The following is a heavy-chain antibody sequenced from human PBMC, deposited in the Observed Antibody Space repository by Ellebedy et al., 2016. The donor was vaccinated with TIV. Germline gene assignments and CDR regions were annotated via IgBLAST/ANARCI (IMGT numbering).Heavy chain of an antibody. Sequence: PGGSLRLSCSGSGFTFSTYAMHWVRQAPGKGLEYVSAISGNGGSTYYADSVKGRFTISRDNAKNSLYLQMNSLRAEDTAVYYCARDGGPIAAAADDWGQGTLVTVSS. J-gene: IGHJ4*02. CDR3: ARDGGPIAAAADD. V-gene: IGHV3-64*04. CDR2: ISGNGGST. CDR1: GFTFSTYA. D-gene: IGHD6-13*01.